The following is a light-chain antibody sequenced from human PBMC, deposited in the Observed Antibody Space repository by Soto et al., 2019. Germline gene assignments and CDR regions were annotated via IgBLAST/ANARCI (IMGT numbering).Light chain of an antibody. CDR1: QDIRSA. J-gene: IGKJ1*01. V-gene: IGKV1-17*01. Sequence: DIQLTQSPSSLSASVGDRVTITCRASQDIRSALGWYQQKPGKVPKLLIYAASTLQSGVPSRFSGSRSGTDFTLTISSLQPEDFATYYCQQYNSYPWTFGQGTKVDIK. CDR3: QQYNSYPWT. CDR2: AAS.